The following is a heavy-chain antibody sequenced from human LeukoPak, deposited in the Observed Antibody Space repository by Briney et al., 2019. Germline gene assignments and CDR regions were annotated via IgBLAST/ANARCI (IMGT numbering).Heavy chain of an antibody. CDR3: ARGFFGNSGFDY. CDR1: GYTFTSYG. CDR2: ISAYSGNT. D-gene: IGHD4-23*01. Sequence: ASVKVSCKASGYTFTSYGISWVRQAPGQGLEWMGWISAYSGNTNYAQKLQGRITMTTDTSTSTAYMELRSLRYDDTAVYYCARGFFGNSGFDYWGQGTLVTVSS. J-gene: IGHJ4*02. V-gene: IGHV1-18*01.